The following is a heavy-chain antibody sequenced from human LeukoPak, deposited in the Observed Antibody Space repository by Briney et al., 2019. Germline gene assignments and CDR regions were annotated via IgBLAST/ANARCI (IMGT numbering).Heavy chain of an antibody. V-gene: IGHV4-31*03. Sequence: SQTLSLTCTVSGCSISSGSHYWSWIRQHPGKGLEWIGYIYYSGSTYDNPSLRSRVNISVDTSKNQFSLKLNSVTAADTAVYYCARAPYGSGSYYNDANWFDPWGQGTLVTVSS. J-gene: IGHJ5*02. D-gene: IGHD3-10*01. CDR2: IYYSGST. CDR1: GCSISSGSHY. CDR3: ARAPYGSGSYYNDANWFDP.